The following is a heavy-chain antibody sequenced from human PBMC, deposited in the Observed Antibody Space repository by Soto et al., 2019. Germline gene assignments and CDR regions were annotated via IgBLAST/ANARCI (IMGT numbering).Heavy chain of an antibody. Sequence: SGESLKISCKGSGYSFTSYWISWVRQMPGKGLEWMGRIDPSDSYTNYSPSFQGHVTISADKSISTAYLQWSSLKASDTAMYYCARHGRIINYYGMDVWGQGTTVTVSS. CDR1: GYSFTSYW. V-gene: IGHV5-10-1*01. CDR2: IDPSDSYT. D-gene: IGHD1-26*01. CDR3: ARHGRIINYYGMDV. J-gene: IGHJ6*02.